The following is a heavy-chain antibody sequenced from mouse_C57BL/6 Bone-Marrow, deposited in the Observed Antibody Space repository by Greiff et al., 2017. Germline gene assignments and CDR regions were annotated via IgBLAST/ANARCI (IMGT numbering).Heavy chain of an antibody. CDR2: ISNGGGST. J-gene: IGHJ1*03. CDR3: ARGVYYYGSSWYFDV. CDR1: GFTFSDYY. D-gene: IGHD1-1*01. V-gene: IGHV5-12*01. Sequence: EVMLVESGGGLVQPGGSLKLSCAASGFTFSDYYMYWVRQTPEKRLEWVAYISNGGGSTYYPDTVKGRFTISRDNAKNTLYLQMSRLRSEDTAMYYCARGVYYYGSSWYFDVWGTGTTVTVSS.